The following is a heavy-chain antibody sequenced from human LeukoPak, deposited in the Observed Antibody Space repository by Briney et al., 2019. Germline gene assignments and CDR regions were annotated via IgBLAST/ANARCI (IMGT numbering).Heavy chain of an antibody. V-gene: IGHV4-59*08. J-gene: IGHJ4*02. Sequence: SETLSLTCTVSGDSISPYYWSWSRQSPGKGLEWIGYVHYSGSTKYNPSLKSRVTISLDTSKNQFSLRLSSVSAADTAVYYCARHYKSTRTTVFDCWGQETWLTVSA. CDR1: GDSISPYY. CDR2: VHYSGST. D-gene: IGHD4-11*01. CDR3: ARHYKSTRTTVFDC.